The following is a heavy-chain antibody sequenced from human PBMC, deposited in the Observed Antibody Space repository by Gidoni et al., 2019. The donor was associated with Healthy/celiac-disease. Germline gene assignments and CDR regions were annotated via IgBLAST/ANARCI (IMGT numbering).Heavy chain of an antibody. V-gene: IGHV4-4*02. CDR1: GGSISSSNW. CDR3: ARTLDVVVRVPAFDI. CDR2: IYHSGST. D-gene: IGHD3-22*01. Sequence: QVQLQESGPGLVKPSGTLSLTFAVSGGSISSSNWWSWVRQPPGKGLEWIGEIYHSGSTNYNPSLKSRVTISVDKSKNQFSLKLSSVTAADTAVYYCARTLDVVVRVPAFDIWGQGTMVTVSS. J-gene: IGHJ3*02.